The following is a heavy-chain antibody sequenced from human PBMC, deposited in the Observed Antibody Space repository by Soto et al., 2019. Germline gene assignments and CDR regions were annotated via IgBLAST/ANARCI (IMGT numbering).Heavy chain of an antibody. CDR1: GFTFSSYA. V-gene: IGHV3-23*01. CDR3: AKVRWQLVTGGYFDY. CDR2: ISGSGGST. J-gene: IGHJ4*02. Sequence: PGGSLRVSCAASGFTFSSYAMSWVRQAPGKGLKWVSAISGSGGSTYYADSVKGRFTISRDNSKNTLYLQMNSLRAEDTAVYYCAKVRWQLVTGGYFDYWGQGTLATVSS. D-gene: IGHD6-6*01.